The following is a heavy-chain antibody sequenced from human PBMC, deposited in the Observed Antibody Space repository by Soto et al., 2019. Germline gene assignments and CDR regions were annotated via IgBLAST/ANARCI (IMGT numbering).Heavy chain of an antibody. CDR3: ARGPNWFDP. CDR2: IYYSGST. Sequence: SETLSLTCTVSGGSISSYYWSWIRQPPGKGLEWIGYIYYSGSTNYNPSLKSRVTISVDTSKNQFSLKLSSVTAADTAVYYCARGPNWFDPWGQGTLVTVSS. V-gene: IGHV4-59*01. CDR1: GGSISSYY. J-gene: IGHJ5*02.